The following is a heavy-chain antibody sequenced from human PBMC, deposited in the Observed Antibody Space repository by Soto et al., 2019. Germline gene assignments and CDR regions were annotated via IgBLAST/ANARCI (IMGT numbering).Heavy chain of an antibody. V-gene: IGHV3-23*02. J-gene: IGHJ4*02. CDR2: ISVNGSDT. D-gene: IGHD1-1*01. CDR1: GFTFGTYA. CDR3: ARRFGTGGVLDF. Sequence: EVQLLESGGDLVQPGGSLRLSCAASGFTFGTYAMSWVRRAPGKGLDWVSAISVNGSDTYLGDSVKGRFSISRDNSKNMVYLQVSSLRGEYTGISYCARRFGTGGVLDFWGQGTGVIVSS.